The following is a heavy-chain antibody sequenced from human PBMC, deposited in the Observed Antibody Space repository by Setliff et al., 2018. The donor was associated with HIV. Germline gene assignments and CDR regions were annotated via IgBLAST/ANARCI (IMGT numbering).Heavy chain of an antibody. J-gene: IGHJ3*02. CDR3: ARVSSFNKIIREAFDI. Sequence: ASVKVSCKASGYTFIDYFMHWVRQAPGQGLEWMGQINPNRGDTKSHHKFADRLIMSRDTSLTTVYMELTSLRSDDTAVYYCARVSSFNKIIREAFDIWGQGTLVTVSS. V-gene: IGHV1-2*06. CDR2: INPNRGDT. CDR1: GYTFIDYF. D-gene: IGHD3-10*01.